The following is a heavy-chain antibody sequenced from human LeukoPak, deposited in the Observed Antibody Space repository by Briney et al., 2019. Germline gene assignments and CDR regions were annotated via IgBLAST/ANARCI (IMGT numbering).Heavy chain of an antibody. Sequence: GGSLRLSCAASGFTFSNYAMTWVRQAPGKGLEWVSSISSSSSYIYYADSVKGRFTISRDNAKNSLYLQMNSLRAEDTAVYYCASLRVLYYDFWSGYYTGDYFDYWGQGTLVTVSS. CDR1: GFTFSNYA. V-gene: IGHV3-21*01. CDR2: ISSSSSYI. CDR3: ASLRVLYYDFWSGYYTGDYFDY. J-gene: IGHJ4*02. D-gene: IGHD3-3*01.